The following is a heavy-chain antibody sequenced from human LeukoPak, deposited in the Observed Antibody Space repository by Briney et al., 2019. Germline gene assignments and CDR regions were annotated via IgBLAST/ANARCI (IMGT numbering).Heavy chain of an antibody. CDR2: IWYDGSNK. CDR3: ARDRLALAASPDAFDI. J-gene: IGHJ3*02. V-gene: IGHV3-33*08. CDR1: GFTFSSYG. D-gene: IGHD6-19*01. Sequence: PGGSLRLSCAASGFTFSSYGMHWVRQAPGKGLEWVAVIWYDGSNKYYADSVKGRFTISRDNSKNTLYLQMNSLRAEDTAVYYCARDRLALAASPDAFDIWGQGTMVTVSS.